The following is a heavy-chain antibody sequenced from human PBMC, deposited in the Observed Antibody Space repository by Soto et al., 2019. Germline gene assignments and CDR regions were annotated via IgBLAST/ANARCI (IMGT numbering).Heavy chain of an antibody. J-gene: IGHJ6*03. CDR2: INHSGST. V-gene: IGHV4-34*01. CDR1: GGSFSGYY. CDR3: ARAVGGYDFFSASYYYHYQMYV. Sequence: SETLSLTCAVYGGSFSGYYWSWIRQPPGRGLEWIGEINHSGSTNYNPSLKSRVTMSVDTSKNQFSLKLSSVTAADTAVYFCARAVGGYDFFSASYYYHYQMYVWGQGTTVTVSS. D-gene: IGHD3-3*01.